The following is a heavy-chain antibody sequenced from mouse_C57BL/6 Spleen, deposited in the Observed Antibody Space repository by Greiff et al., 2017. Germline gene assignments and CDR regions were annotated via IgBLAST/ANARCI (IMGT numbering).Heavy chain of an antibody. D-gene: IGHD3-2*02. Sequence: EVQLQQSGPELVKPGASVKISCKASGYSFTGYYMNWVKQSPEKSLEWIGEINPSTGGTTYNQKFKAKATLTVDKSSSTAYMQLKSLTSEDSAVYYCARKLRSDFDYWGQGTTLTVSS. CDR3: ARKLRSDFDY. V-gene: IGHV1-42*01. J-gene: IGHJ2*01. CDR1: GYSFTGYY. CDR2: INPSTGGT.